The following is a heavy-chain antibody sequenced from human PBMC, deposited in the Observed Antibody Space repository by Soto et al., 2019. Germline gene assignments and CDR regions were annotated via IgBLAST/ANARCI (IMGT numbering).Heavy chain of an antibody. D-gene: IGHD6-6*01. V-gene: IGHV3-23*01. J-gene: IGHJ4*02. Sequence: EVQLLESGGGLVQPGGSLRLSCAASGFTFSSYAMSWVRQAPGKGLEWVSAISGSGGTTYNADSVKGRFTISRDNSKNTLYLEMNSLRADDTAVYYCAKGSQYSSSSHFDYWGQGTLVTASS. CDR2: ISGSGGTT. CDR3: AKGSQYSSSSHFDY. CDR1: GFTFSSYA.